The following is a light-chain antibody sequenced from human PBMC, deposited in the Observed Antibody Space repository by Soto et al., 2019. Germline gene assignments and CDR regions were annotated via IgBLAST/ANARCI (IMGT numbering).Light chain of an antibody. Sequence: EIVMTQSPATLSVSPGETATLSCRASQSVSSYLAWYQQKPGQAPRLLIYGASTRATGIRARFSGSGSGTEFTLTISGLQSEDFAVYSWQQYNDWPLFTFGQGTRLDFK. CDR3: QQYNDWPLFT. V-gene: IGKV3-15*01. J-gene: IGKJ5*01. CDR1: QSVSSY. CDR2: GAS.